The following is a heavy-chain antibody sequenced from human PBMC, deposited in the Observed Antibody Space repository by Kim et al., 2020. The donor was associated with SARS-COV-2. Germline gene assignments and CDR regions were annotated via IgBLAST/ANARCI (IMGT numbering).Heavy chain of an antibody. Sequence: SETLSLTCAVYGGSFSGYYWSWIRQPPGKGLEWIGEINHSGSTNYNPSLKSRVTISVDTSKNQFSLKLSSVTAADTAVYYCARSRYYDILTGYFLRPYYYYGMDVWGQGTTVTVSS. J-gene: IGHJ6*02. CDR1: GGSFSGYY. V-gene: IGHV4-34*01. D-gene: IGHD3-9*01. CDR3: ARSRYYDILTGYFLRPYYYYGMDV. CDR2: INHSGST.